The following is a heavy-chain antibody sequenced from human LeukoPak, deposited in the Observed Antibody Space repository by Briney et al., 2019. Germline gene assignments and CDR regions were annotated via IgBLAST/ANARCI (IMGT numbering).Heavy chain of an antibody. CDR2: INQEGSVK. V-gene: IGHV3-7*01. CDR3: AKLLGDVTTLDS. D-gene: IGHD3-16*01. J-gene: IGHJ4*02. CDR1: GFTFSRSW. Sequence: GGSLRPSCAASGFTFSRSWLTWVRQAPGKGLEWVASINQEGSVKHYLDSVKGRFTISRDNSNNLLFLQMNSLRAEDTAVYFCAKLLGDVTTLDSWGQGTLVTVSS.